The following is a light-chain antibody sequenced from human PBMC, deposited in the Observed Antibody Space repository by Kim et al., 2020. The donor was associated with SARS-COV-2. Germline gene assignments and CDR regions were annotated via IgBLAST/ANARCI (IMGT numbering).Light chain of an antibody. CDR2: HDT. CDR1: DLGNKY. CDR3: QAWDSSTYV. V-gene: IGLV3-1*01. Sequence: SYELTQPPSVSVSPGQTASITCSGGDLGNKYVGWYQVKPAQSPVQVIYHDTKRPSGIPERFSGSNSGNTATLTISGTQAMDEADYYCQAWDSSTYVFGTGTKVTVL. J-gene: IGLJ1*01.